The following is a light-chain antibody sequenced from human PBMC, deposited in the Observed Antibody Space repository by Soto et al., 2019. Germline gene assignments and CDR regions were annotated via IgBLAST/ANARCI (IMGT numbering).Light chain of an antibody. Sequence: DIQMTQSPSTLSATVGDRVTITCRASQKINSWLAWYQQKPGKAPKFLIYDASSLESGVPSRFSGSGSGTEFTLTISSLQPDDFATYYCQHYNSYLWTFGQGTKVEIK. CDR1: QKINSW. J-gene: IGKJ1*01. CDR3: QHYNSYLWT. CDR2: DAS. V-gene: IGKV1-5*01.